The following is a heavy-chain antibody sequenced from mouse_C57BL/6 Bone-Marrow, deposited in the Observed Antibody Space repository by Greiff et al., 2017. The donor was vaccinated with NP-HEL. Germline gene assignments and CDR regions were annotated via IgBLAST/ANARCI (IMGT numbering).Heavy chain of an antibody. Sequence: EVMLVESGGGLVQPGGSLKLSCAASGFTFSDYYMYWVRQTPEKRLEWVAYISNGGGSTYYPDTVKGRFTISRDNAKNTLYLQRSRLKSEDTAMYYCARASWYFDVWGTGTTVTVSS. CDR3: ARASWYFDV. D-gene: IGHD6-1*01. V-gene: IGHV5-12*01. J-gene: IGHJ1*03. CDR1: GFTFSDYY. CDR2: ISNGGGST.